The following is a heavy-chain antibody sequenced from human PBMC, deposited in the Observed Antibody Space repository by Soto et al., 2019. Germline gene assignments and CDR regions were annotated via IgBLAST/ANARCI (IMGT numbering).Heavy chain of an antibody. V-gene: IGHV5-10-1*01. CDR3: ARHVMAARGWGDEPR. J-gene: IGHJ4*02. Sequence: EVQLVQSGAEVKKPGESLRISCKGSGYSFTSYWISWVRQMPGKGLEWMGRIDPSDSYTNYSPSFQGHVTISADKSITAAYLQGSSRKASDTAMYYGARHVMAARGWGDEPRWGQGTLVTVSS. D-gene: IGHD3-16*01. CDR1: GYSFTSYW. CDR2: IDPSDSYT.